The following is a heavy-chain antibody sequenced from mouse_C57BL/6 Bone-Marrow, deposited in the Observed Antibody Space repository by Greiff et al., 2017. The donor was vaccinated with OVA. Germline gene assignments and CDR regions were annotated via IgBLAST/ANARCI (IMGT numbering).Heavy chain of an antibody. J-gene: IGHJ3*01. D-gene: IGHD2-1*01. Sequence: VQLQQSGPELVKPGASVKISCKASGYSFTGYYMNWVKQSPEKSLEWIGEINPSTGGTTYNQKFKAKATLTVDKSSSTAYMQLKILTSEDSAVYYCAGRRCGNSAWFADWGQGTLVTVSA. V-gene: IGHV1-42*01. CDR2: INPSTGGT. CDR1: GYSFTGYY. CDR3: AGRRCGNSAWFAD.